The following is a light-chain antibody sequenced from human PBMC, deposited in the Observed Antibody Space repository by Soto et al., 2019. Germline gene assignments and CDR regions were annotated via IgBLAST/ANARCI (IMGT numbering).Light chain of an antibody. CDR2: GES. V-gene: IGKV1D-12*01. J-gene: IGKJ2*01. Sequence: QMTQSPSSVSGSVGDRVTITFLASRDISTWLAWYQQKPGKAPKRLIYGESNLQSGVPSRFSGRGSGTDFTLTISSLQPEDFGTYYCEHANSFPFIFAEGTKLDI. CDR3: EHANSFPFI. CDR1: RDISTW.